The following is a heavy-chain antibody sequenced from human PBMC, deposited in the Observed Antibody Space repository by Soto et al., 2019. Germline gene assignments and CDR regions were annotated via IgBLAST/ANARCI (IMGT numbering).Heavy chain of an antibody. Sequence: ASVKVSCKASGYTFTSYGISWVRQAPGQGLEWMGWISAYNGNTNYAQKLQGRVTMTTDTSTSTAYMELRSLRSDDTAVYYCARDSSYDSSGYHDYWGQGTLVTVSS. CDR3: ARDSSYDSSGYHDY. J-gene: IGHJ4*02. CDR1: GYTFTSYG. CDR2: ISAYNGNT. D-gene: IGHD3-22*01. V-gene: IGHV1-18*01.